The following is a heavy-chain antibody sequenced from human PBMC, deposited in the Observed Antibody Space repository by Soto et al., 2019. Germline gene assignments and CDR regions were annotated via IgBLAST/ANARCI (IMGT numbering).Heavy chain of an antibody. CDR2: VYSSGDT. CDR3: ARHPAYYGSERFFDS. J-gene: IGHJ4*02. Sequence: QLQLRESGPGLVKPSETLSLTCTVFGGSISTINDYWGWIRQPPGKGLEWIGSVYSSGDTYYNPSLKGRVAIXXDXSXTQFSLILNSMTAADTAVYYCARHPAYYGSERFFDSWGQGILVTVSS. V-gene: IGHV4-39*01. D-gene: IGHD3-10*01. CDR1: GGSISTINDY.